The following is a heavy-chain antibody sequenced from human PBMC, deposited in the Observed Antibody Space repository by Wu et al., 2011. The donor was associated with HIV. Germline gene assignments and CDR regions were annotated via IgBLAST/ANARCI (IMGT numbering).Heavy chain of an antibody. D-gene: IGHD3-3*01. Sequence: QVQLVQSGAEVKKPGASVKVSCKASGYTFTSYGISWVRQAPGQGLEWMGWISAYNGDTNYAQKLQGRVTMTTDTSTSTAYMELRSLRSDDTAVYYCAREGGTVWSGPYYYYYYYMDVWGKGTTVTVSS. CDR1: GYTFTSYG. CDR3: AREGGTVWSGPYYYYYYYMDV. CDR2: ISAYNGDT. J-gene: IGHJ6*03. V-gene: IGHV1-18*01.